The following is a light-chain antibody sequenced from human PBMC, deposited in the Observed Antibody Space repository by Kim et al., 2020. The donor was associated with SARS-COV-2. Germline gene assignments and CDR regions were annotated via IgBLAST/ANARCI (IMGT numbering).Light chain of an antibody. J-gene: IGLJ2*01. Sequence: QSVTISSTGTSSDVGGYNYVSWYQQHPGKAPKFIIYEVNKRPSWVPDRFSGSKSGNTASLTVSGLQAEDEADYYCSSFAGSNNPVVFGGGTQLTVL. CDR1: SSDVGGYNY. CDR3: SSFAGSNNPVV. CDR2: EVN. V-gene: IGLV2-8*01.